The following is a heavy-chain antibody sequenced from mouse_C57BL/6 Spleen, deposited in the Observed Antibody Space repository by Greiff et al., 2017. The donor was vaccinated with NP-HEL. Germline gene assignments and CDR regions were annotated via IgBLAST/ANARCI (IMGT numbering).Heavy chain of an antibody. CDR1: GYAFTNYL. CDR2: INPGGGGT. V-gene: IGHV1-54*01. Sequence: VQLQQSGAELVRPGTSVKVSCKASGYAFTNYLIEWVKQRPGQGLEWIGVINPGGGGTNYNEKFKGKATLTADKSSSTAYMQLSSLTSEDSAVYFCASWGYDYDDAMDYWGQGTSVTVSS. D-gene: IGHD2-4*01. CDR3: ASWGYDYDDAMDY. J-gene: IGHJ4*01.